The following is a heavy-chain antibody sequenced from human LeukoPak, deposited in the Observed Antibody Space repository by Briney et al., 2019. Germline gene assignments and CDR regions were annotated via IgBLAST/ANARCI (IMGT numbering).Heavy chain of an antibody. D-gene: IGHD5-24*01. V-gene: IGHV3-33*01. CDR1: GFTFSSYG. CDR2: IWYDGSNK. J-gene: IGHJ4*02. Sequence: GRSLRLSCAASGFTFSSYGMHWVRQAPGKGLEWVAVIWYDGSNKYYADSVKGRFTISRDNSKNTLYLQMNSLRVEDTAVYYCARDSGSDGYNSNFDYWAREPWSPSPQ. CDR3: ARDSGSDGYNSNFDY.